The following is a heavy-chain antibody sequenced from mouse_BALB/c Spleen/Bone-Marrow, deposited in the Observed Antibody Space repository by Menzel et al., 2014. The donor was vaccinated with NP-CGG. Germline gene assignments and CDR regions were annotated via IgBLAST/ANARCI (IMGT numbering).Heavy chain of an antibody. J-gene: IGHJ3*01. CDR2: ISDGGNYT. CDR3: VRDADYKYAWFDY. CDR1: GFTFSDFY. V-gene: IGHV5-4*02. D-gene: IGHD2-4*01. Sequence: EVKLMESGGGLVKTGGSLKLSCAASGFTFSDFYMYWVRQTPEKRLEWVATISDGGNYTCYPDSVKGRFTISRDNARNTLYLHMSSLKSVNTDIYYSVRDADYKYAWFDYWGQGTLIPVSA.